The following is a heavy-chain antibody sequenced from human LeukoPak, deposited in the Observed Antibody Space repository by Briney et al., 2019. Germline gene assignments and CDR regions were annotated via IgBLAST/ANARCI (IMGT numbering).Heavy chain of an antibody. CDR2: ISSSGSTI. CDR1: GFTFSDYC. D-gene: IGHD3-3*01. V-gene: IGHV3-11*01. CDR3: ARDVGGYYDFWSGYRPSVFDL. Sequence: GGSLRLSCAASGFTFSDYCMSWIRQAPGKGLEWVSYISSSGSTIYYADSVKGRFTISRDNAKNSLYLQMNSLRAEDTAVYYCARDVGGYYDFWSGYRPSVFDLWGRGTLVTVSS. J-gene: IGHJ2*01.